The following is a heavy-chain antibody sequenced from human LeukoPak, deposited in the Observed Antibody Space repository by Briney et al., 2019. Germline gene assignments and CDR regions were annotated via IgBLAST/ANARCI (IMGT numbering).Heavy chain of an antibody. V-gene: IGHV4-59*01. CDR2: IYYSGST. CDR1: GGSISSYY. Sequence: SETLSLTCTVSGGSISSYYWSWIRQPPGKGLEWIGYIYYSGSTNYNPSLKSRVTISVDTSKNQFSLKLSSVTAADTAVYYCARGPLGELFNDAFDIWGQGTLVTVSS. CDR3: ARGPLGELFNDAFDI. D-gene: IGHD3-10*01. J-gene: IGHJ3*02.